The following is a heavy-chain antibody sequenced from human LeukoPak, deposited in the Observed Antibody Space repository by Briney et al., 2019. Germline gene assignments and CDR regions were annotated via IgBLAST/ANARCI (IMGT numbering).Heavy chain of an antibody. V-gene: IGHV1-46*01. CDR1: GYTFTSYY. CDR2: INPSGGST. Sequence: ASVKVSCKASGYTFTSYYMHWVRQAPGQGLEWMGIINPSGGSTSYAQKFQGRVTMTRDTSASTVYMELSSLRSEDTAVYYCARLLGYCSGGSCYSDYWGQGTLVTVSS. J-gene: IGHJ4*02. CDR3: ARLLGYCSGGSCYSDY. D-gene: IGHD2-15*01.